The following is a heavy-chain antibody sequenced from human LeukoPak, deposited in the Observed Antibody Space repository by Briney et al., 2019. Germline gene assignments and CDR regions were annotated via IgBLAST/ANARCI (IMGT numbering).Heavy chain of an antibody. V-gene: IGHV4-34*01. D-gene: IGHD6-19*01. Sequence: SETLSLTCAVYGGSFSGYYWSWIRQPPGKGLEWIGEINHSGSTNYNPSLKSRVTISVDTSKNQFSLKLSSVTAADTAVYYCARQMAVAGTVGAFDIWGQGTMVTVSS. CDR2: INHSGST. CDR3: ARQMAVAGTVGAFDI. J-gene: IGHJ3*02. CDR1: GGSFSGYY.